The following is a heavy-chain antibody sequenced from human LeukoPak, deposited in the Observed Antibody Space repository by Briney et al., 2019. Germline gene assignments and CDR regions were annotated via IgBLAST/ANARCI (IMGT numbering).Heavy chain of an antibody. CDR1: GFTFSSYS. CDR2: ISSSSSYI. D-gene: IGHD5-24*01. V-gene: IGHV3-21*01. J-gene: IGHJ4*02. Sequence: GGSLRLSCAASGFTFSSYSMNWVRQAPGKGLEWVSSISSSSSYIYYADSVKGRFTISRDNAKNSLYLQMNSLRAEDTAVYYCARVLDGYSYFDYWGQGTLVTVSS. CDR3: ARVLDGYSYFDY.